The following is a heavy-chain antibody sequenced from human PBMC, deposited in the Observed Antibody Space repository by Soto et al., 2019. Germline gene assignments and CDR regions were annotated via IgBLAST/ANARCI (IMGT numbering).Heavy chain of an antibody. CDR1: GFTFSSYW. CDR2: INYDGSTT. CDR3: ARAGTGWYWFDP. D-gene: IGHD6-19*01. Sequence: VQLVESGGGLVQPGGSLRLSCAASGFTFSSYWMHWVRQAPGKGLVWVSRINYDGSTTSYADSVKGRFTISRDNARNTLYLQMNSLRAEDTAVYYCARAGTGWYWFDPWGQGTLVTVSS. V-gene: IGHV3-74*01. J-gene: IGHJ5*02.